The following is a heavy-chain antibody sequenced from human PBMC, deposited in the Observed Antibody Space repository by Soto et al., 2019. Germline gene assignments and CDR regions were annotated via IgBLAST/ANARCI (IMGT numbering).Heavy chain of an antibody. D-gene: IGHD6-13*01. CDR3: ARAEAIAAAGEFDY. V-gene: IGHV4-59*01. Sequence: SETLSLTCTVSGGSISSYYWSWIRQPPGKGLEWIGYIDYSGSTNYNPTLKSRVTISVDTSKNQFSLKLTSVTAADTAVYYCARAEAIAAAGEFDYWGQGTLVTVSS. CDR2: IDYSGST. CDR1: GGSISSYY. J-gene: IGHJ4*02.